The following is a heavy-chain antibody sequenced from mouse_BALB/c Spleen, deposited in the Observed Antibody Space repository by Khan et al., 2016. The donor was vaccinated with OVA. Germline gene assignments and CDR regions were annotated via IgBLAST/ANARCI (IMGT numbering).Heavy chain of an antibody. CDR2: ISNRGSTT. CDR1: GFNFSDYY. V-gene: IGHV5-12*02. CDR3: AREGDDGVLAY. J-gene: IGHJ3*01. D-gene: IGHD2-3*01. Sequence: EVELVESGGGLVQPGGSLKLSCATSGFNFSDYYMYWVRQTPEKRLEWVAYISNRGSTTYYPETVRGRFTISRDNAKNTLYLQVSRLKSEDTAMYYCAREGDDGVLAYWGQGTLVTVSA.